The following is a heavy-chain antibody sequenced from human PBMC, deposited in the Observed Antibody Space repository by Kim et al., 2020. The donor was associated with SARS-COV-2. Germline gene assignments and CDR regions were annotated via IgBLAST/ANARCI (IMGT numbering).Heavy chain of an antibody. Sequence: GGSLRLSCAASGFTFSNYNMNWVRQAPGKGLEWVSSISSSSSYIYSADSVKGRFTISRANAKNSLYLQMNSLRAEDTAVYYCATDGGYSGRYGAWGQGT. D-gene: IGHD1-26*01. CDR3: ATDGGYSGRYGA. CDR2: ISSSSSYI. J-gene: IGHJ5*02. CDR1: GFTFSNYN. V-gene: IGHV3-21*01.